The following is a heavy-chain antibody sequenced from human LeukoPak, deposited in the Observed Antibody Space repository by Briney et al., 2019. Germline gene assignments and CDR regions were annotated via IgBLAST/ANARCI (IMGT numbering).Heavy chain of an antibody. CDR3: ARTRGRSSGFPYYFDF. Sequence: PGGSLRLSCAASGFTFSSYAMSWVRQAPGRGLEWVSAISGSGGSTYYADSVRGRFTISRDNSKNTLYLQMNSLRVEDTAVYYCARTRGRSSGFPYYFDFWGQGTLVTVSS. CDR2: ISGSGGST. CDR1: GFTFSSYA. D-gene: IGHD3-22*01. V-gene: IGHV3-23*01. J-gene: IGHJ4*02.